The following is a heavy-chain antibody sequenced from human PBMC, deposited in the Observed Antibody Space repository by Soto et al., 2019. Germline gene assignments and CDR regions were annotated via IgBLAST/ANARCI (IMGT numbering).Heavy chain of an antibody. CDR3: AREGRGIVVVPAALSLLDP. D-gene: IGHD2-2*01. Sequence: QVQLVQSGAEVKKPGSSVKVSCKASGGTFSSYTISWVRQAPGQGLEWMGRIIPILGIANYAQKFQGRVTITADKSTSTAYMELSSLRSEDTAVYYCAREGRGIVVVPAALSLLDPWGQGTLVTVSS. V-gene: IGHV1-69*08. CDR2: IIPILGIA. J-gene: IGHJ5*02. CDR1: GGTFSSYT.